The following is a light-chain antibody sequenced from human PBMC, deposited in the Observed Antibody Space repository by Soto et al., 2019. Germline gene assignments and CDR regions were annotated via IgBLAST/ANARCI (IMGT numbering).Light chain of an antibody. CDR2: EGS. CDR1: SSDVGSYNL. Sequence: QSALTQPASVSESPGQSITISCTGTSSDVGSYNLVSWYQQHPGNAPKLMIYEGSQRHSGVSNRFFGSKSSNTAAVTIAGLHAEDEADYYCCSFARGSTLVFGGGTEVTVL. J-gene: IGLJ3*02. V-gene: IGLV2-23*01. CDR3: CSFARGSTLV.